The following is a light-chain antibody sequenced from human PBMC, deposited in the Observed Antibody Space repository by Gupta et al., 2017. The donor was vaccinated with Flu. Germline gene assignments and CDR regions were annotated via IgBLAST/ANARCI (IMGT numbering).Light chain of an antibody. CDR2: EGT. V-gene: IGLV2-23*03. CDR1: SNDVGSYNR. CDR3: CSYAGSSTFL. Sequence: QSALTQPASVSGSPGPSLTISCVGTSNDVGSYNRVSWYQHHPGKAPELIIFEGTKRPSGVSARFSGSKSGNTASLTVSGLQPEDEAHYYCCSYAGSSTFLVGGGTKLTV. J-gene: IGLJ2*01.